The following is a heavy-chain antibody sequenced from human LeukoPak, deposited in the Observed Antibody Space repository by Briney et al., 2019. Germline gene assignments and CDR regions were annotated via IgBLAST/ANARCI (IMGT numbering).Heavy chain of an antibody. D-gene: IGHD3-16*01. CDR3: AKGKYDGYAYYDY. CDR1: GFTFNNCA. J-gene: IGHJ4*02. CDR2: LTGSGAST. V-gene: IGHV3-23*01. Sequence: GGYLRLPCAASGFTFNNCAMSWLRQAPGRGLEWVSILTGSGASTDYADSVKGRFTISRDNSRSTLYLQMHSLRAEDTALYYCAKGKYDGYAYYDYWGQGTLVTVSS.